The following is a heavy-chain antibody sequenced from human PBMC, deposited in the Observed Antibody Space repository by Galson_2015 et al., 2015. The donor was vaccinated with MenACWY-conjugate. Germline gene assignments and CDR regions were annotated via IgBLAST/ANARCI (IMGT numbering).Heavy chain of an antibody. V-gene: IGHV3-7*01. Sequence: SLRLSCAASGFTFVSNQLSGARRAPGKGRGWVTNINRDGGGTYYASSVKGRFTISKDNAENSLYLQMNSLRAEDTAIYYCARIIHDGLDYWGQGTLVTVSS. D-gene: IGHD1-1*01. CDR3: ARIIHDGLDY. CDR2: INRDGGGT. CDR1: GFTFVSNQ. J-gene: IGHJ4*02.